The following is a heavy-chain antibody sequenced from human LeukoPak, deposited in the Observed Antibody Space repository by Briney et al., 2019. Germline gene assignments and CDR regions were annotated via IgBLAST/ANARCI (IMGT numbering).Heavy chain of an antibody. J-gene: IGHJ5*02. D-gene: IGHD5-24*01. CDR1: GGSISSYY. CDR2: IYTSGST. CDR3: ARMTTIWFDP. Sequence: SEPLSLTCAVSGGSISSYYWSWIRQPPGKGLEWIGYIYTSGSTNYNPSLKSRVTISVDTSKNQFSLKLSSVTAADTAVYYCARMTTIWFDPWGQGTLVTVSS. V-gene: IGHV4-4*09.